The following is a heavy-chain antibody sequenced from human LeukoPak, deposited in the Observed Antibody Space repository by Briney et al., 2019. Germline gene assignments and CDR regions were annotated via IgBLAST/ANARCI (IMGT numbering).Heavy chain of an antibody. CDR1: GFTFSNYG. CDR3: ARDNRDWSFDY. J-gene: IGHJ4*02. Sequence: PGGSLRLSCAVSGFTFSNYGIHWVRQAPGKGLEWVAFIQDNGNDKKYADSMKGRLSISRDNSKNTLSLQVNGLRAEDTAVYYCARDNRDWSFDYWGLRTPVIVSS. D-gene: IGHD3-9*01. CDR2: IQDNGNDK. V-gene: IGHV3-30*02.